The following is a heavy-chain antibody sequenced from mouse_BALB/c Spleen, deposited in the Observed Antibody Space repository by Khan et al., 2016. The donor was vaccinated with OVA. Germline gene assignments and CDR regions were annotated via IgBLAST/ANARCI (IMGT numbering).Heavy chain of an antibody. J-gene: IGHJ3*01. V-gene: IGHV1-7*01. Sequence: LQQSGAELAKPGASVKMSCKASGYTFTTYWMHWVKQRPGQGLEWIGYIDPGTGYTEYNQIFKDKATLTTDKSSSTAYIQLSSLTSEDAAVYDWARRGRVGIFVYWGQGSLVTVSA. CDR3: ARRGRVGIFVY. CDR1: GYTFTTYW. D-gene: IGHD4-1*01. CDR2: IDPGTGYT.